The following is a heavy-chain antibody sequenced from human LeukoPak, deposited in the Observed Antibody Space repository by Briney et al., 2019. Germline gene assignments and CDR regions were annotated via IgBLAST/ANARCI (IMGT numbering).Heavy chain of an antibody. D-gene: IGHD3-22*01. Sequence: SETLSLTCTVSGGSISGYYWSWIRQPPGKGLEWIGYIYYRGSTNYNPSLRSRVTIPVDMSKNQFSLKLSSVTAADTAVYYCARHYYDSSAYFNYWGQGTLVTVSS. J-gene: IGHJ4*02. CDR3: ARHYYDSSAYFNY. CDR1: GGSISGYY. CDR2: IYYRGST. V-gene: IGHV4-59*01.